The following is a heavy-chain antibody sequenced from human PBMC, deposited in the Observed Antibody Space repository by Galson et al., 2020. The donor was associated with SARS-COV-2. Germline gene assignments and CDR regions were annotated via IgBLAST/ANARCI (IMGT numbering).Heavy chain of an antibody. CDR3: ATAVAASYFDY. V-gene: IGHV1-69*10. J-gene: IGHJ4*02. Sequence: SSVKVSCKASVGTFSSYALIWVRQAPGQGLAWMGGIIPILGIANYAQKFQGRVTITADKSTSTAYMELSSLRSEDTAVYYCATAVAASYFDYWGQGTLVTVSS. D-gene: IGHD6-19*01. CDR1: VGTFSSYA. CDR2: IIPILGIA.